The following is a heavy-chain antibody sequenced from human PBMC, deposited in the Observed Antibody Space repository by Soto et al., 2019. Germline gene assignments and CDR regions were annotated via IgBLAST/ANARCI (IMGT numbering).Heavy chain of an antibody. CDR3: AKGTYYDFWSGYYPTNSFDY. CDR2: ISGSGGST. CDR1: GFTFSSYA. D-gene: IGHD3-3*01. Sequence: EVQLLESGGGLVQPGGSLRLSCAASGFTFSSYAMSWVRQAPGKGLEWVSAISGSGGSTYYADSVKGRFTISRDNSKNTLYLQMNSLRAEDTAVYYCAKGTYYDFWSGYYPTNSFDYWGQGTLVTVSS. J-gene: IGHJ4*02. V-gene: IGHV3-23*01.